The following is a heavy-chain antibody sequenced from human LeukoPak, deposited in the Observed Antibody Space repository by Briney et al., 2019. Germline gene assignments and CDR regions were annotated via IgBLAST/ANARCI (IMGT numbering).Heavy chain of an antibody. V-gene: IGHV4-30-4*01. CDR1: GGSISSGDYY. CDR2: IYYSGST. D-gene: IGHD2-2*01. CDR3: ARGGRLDCSSTSCQEERWFDP. J-gene: IGHJ5*02. Sequence: SQTLSLTCTVSGGSISSGDYYWSWIRQPPGKGLEWIGYIYYSGSTYYNPSPKSRVTISVDTSKNQFSLKLSSVTAADTAVYYCARGGRLDCSSTSCQEERWFDPWGQGTLVTVSS.